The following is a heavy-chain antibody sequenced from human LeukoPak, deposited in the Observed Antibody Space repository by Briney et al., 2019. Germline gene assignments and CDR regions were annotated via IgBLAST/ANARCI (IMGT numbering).Heavy chain of an antibody. V-gene: IGHV3-66*01. CDR2: IYSGGST. D-gene: IGHD3-22*01. J-gene: IGHJ4*02. CDR3: YSMIVVEIRVIDDY. CDR1: GFTVSSNY. Sequence: GGSLRLSCAVSGFTVSSNYMSWVRQAPGKGLEWVSVIYSGGSTYYADSVKGRFTISRDNSKNTLYLQMNSLRAEDTAVYYCYSMIVVEIRVIDDYWGQGTLVTISS.